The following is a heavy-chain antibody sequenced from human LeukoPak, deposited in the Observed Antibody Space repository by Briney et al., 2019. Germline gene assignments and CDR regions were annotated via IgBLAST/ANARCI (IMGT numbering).Heavy chain of an antibody. Sequence: GGSLRLSCAASGFTFSDYYMSWIRQAPGKGLEWVSYISSSGSTIYYADSVKGRFTISRDNAKNSLYLQMNSLRAEDTAVYYWGSPENNGGIDSWGQGPLVTVSS. D-gene: IGHD2-8*01. CDR2: ISSSGSTI. CDR3: GSPENNGGIDS. J-gene: IGHJ4*02. CDR1: GFTFSDYY. V-gene: IGHV3-11*01.